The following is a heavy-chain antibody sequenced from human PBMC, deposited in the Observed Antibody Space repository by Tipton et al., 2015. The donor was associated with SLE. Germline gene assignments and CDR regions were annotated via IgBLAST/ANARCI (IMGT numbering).Heavy chain of an antibody. CDR2: IFSGGAT. CDR3: ARGRVNYIRGSYRPSSFDY. J-gene: IGHJ4*02. CDR1: GFTVSGNN. Sequence: SLRLSCAASGFTVSGNNMMWVRQAPGKGLEWVSAIFSGGATYYADSVKDRFIISRDSSKLYLRMNSLRAEDTAVYYCARGRVNYIRGSYRPSSFDYWGQGTQVTVSS. D-gene: IGHD3-16*02. V-gene: IGHV3-66*01.